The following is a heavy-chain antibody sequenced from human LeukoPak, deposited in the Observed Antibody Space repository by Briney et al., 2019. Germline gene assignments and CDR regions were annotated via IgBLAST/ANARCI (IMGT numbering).Heavy chain of an antibody. CDR3: AREHYDSSGHWRVLDAFDI. J-gene: IGHJ3*02. D-gene: IGHD3-22*01. CDR1: GGSISSGSYY. Sequence: PSQTLSLTCTVSGGSISSGSYYWSWIRQPAGKGLEWIGRIYTSGSTNYNPSLKSRVTISVDTSKNQFSLKLSSVTAADTAVYYCAREHYDSSGHWRVLDAFDIWGQGTMVTVSS. CDR2: IYTSGST. V-gene: IGHV4-61*02.